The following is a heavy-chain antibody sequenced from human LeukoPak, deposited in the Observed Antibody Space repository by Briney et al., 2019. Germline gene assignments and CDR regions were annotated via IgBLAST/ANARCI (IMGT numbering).Heavy chain of an antibody. J-gene: IGHJ3*02. CDR1: GFNLSSYS. CDR2: LISSSSTI. CDR3: ARAYYDFWSGRDAFDI. V-gene: IGHV3-48*01. D-gene: IGHD3-3*01. Sequence: GGSLRLSCAASGFNLSSYSMNRVRQAPGKGLEWVSYLISSSSTIYYADSVKGRFTISSVKAKDSLYLQMNSLRAEDTAVYYCARAYYDFWSGRDAFDIWGQGTMVTVSS.